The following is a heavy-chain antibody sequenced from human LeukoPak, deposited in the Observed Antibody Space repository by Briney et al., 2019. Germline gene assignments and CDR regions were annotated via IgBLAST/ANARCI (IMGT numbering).Heavy chain of an antibody. D-gene: IGHD2-2*01. V-gene: IGHV1-2*02. CDR2: INPNSGAT. CDR1: EYTFTVYY. J-gene: IGHJ4*02. Sequence: GAAVKVSCKTSEYTFTVYYMHWVRLAPGQGLEWMGWINPNSGATDYAQKFQDRVTMTRDTSINTGYMELSILRSDDTAVYYCARGFGSRGIHYWGQGTLVTVSS. CDR3: ARGFGSRGIHY.